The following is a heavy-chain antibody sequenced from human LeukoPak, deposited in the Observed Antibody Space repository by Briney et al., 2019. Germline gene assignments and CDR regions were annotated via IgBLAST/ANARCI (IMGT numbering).Heavy chain of an antibody. Sequence: SETLSLTCAVYGGSFSGYYWSWIRQPPGKGLEWIGEINHSGSTNYNPSLKSRVTISVDTSKNQFSLKLSSVTAADTAVYYCARGPSGTTIVVVVAAGFDYWGQGTLVTVSS. D-gene: IGHD2-15*01. V-gene: IGHV4-34*01. CDR1: GGSFSGYY. CDR3: ARGPSGTTIVVVVAAGFDY. J-gene: IGHJ4*02. CDR2: INHSGST.